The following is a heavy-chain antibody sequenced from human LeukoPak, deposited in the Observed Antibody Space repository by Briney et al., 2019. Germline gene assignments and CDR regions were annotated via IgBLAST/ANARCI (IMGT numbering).Heavy chain of an antibody. D-gene: IGHD1-26*01. J-gene: IGHJ4*02. V-gene: IGHV4-34*01. CDR3: ARLNSEWELPPSYFDY. Sequence: SETLSLTCAVYGGSFSGYYWSWIRQPPGKGLEWIGEINHSGSTNYNPSLKSQVTISVDTSKNQFSLKLSSVTAADTAVYYCARLNSEWELPPSYFDYWGQGTLVTVSS. CDR1: GGSFSGYY. CDR2: INHSGST.